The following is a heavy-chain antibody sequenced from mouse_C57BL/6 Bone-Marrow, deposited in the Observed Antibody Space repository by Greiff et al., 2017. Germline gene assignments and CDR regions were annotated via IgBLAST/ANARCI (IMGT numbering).Heavy chain of an antibody. CDR1: GYTFTDYY. Sequence: VKLMESGAELVRPGASVKLSCTASGYTFTDYYINWVKQRPGQGLEWIARIYPGSGNTYYNEKFKGKATLTAAKSSSTAYMQLSSLTSEDSAVYFCARRGYYYGSSLGYDMEYWGQGPSVTVSS. CDR2: IYPGSGNT. D-gene: IGHD1-1*01. J-gene: IGHJ4*01. CDR3: ARRGYYYGSSLGYDMEY. V-gene: IGHV1-76*01.